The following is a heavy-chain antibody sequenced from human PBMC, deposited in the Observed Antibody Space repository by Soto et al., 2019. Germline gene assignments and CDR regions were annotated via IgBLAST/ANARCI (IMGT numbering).Heavy chain of an antibody. CDR2: ISGAGGST. CDR1: QFTFSYYA. CDR3: EKGRPPFDP. D-gene: IGHD6-6*01. V-gene: IGHV3-23*01. J-gene: IGHJ2*01. Sequence: EVQLLESGGGLVQPGGSLRLSCAASQFTFSYYAMGWDRQAPGKGLEWVSLISGAGGSTNYADSVKGRFAIPRDNSENTLYLQMNSLSAEDTAVYYCEKGRPPFDPWCRGTLVIVSS.